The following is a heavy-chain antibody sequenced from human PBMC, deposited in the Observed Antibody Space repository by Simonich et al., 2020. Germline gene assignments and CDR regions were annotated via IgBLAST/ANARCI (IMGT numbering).Heavy chain of an antibody. CDR2: IKQDGREK. J-gene: IGHJ2*01. D-gene: IGHD6-6*01. CDR3: AREYSSSSDPYWYFDL. Sequence: EVQLVESGGGLVQPGGSLSLSCAASGFTFSSYWMSWVRQAPGKRREWLANIKQDGREKYDVDSVKGRFTISRDNAKNSLYLQMNSLRAEDTAVYYCAREYSSSSDPYWYFDLWGRGTLVTVSS. CDR1: GFTFSSYW. V-gene: IGHV3-7*01.